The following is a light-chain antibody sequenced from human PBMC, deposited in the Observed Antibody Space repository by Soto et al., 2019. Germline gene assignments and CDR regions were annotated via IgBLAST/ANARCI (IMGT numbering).Light chain of an antibody. V-gene: IGKV3-20*01. CDR2: GTS. CDR3: QQYGSSPLT. CDR1: QSVSNY. J-gene: IGKJ4*01. Sequence: EIVLTQSPATLSLSPGERATLSCRASQSVSNYLAWYQQKPGQAPRLLISGTSNRATGIPDRFSGSGSGTDFTLTISRLEPEDFAVYYCQQYGSSPLTFGGGTKVEIK.